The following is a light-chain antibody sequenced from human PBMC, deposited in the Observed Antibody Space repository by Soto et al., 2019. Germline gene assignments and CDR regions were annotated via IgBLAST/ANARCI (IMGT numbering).Light chain of an antibody. Sequence: EIVMPQSPATLSVSPGERATLSCLARKSGSNYVARHQQISGQAPRLLMDGASTRATTTAARFSGRGSGTEFTLTISRLEPEAFAVYYCQQSSNWPETFGQGTKVDVK. J-gene: IGKJ1*01. CDR2: GAS. CDR3: QQSSNWPET. V-gene: IGKV3-15*01. CDR1: KSGSNY.